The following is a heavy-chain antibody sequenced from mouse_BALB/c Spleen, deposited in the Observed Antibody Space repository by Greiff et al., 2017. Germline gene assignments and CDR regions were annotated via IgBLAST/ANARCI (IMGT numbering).Heavy chain of an antibody. D-gene: IGHD2-1*01. J-gene: IGHJ2*01. Sequence: QVQLKQPGAELVKPGASVKLSCKASGYTFTSYYMYWVKQRPGQGLEWIGGINPSNGGTNFNEKFKSKATLTVDKSSSTAYMQLSSLTSEDSAVYYCTRSIYYYFDYWGQGTTLTVSS. V-gene: IGHV1S81*02. CDR1: GYTFTSYY. CDR3: TRSIYYYFDY. CDR2: INPSNGGT.